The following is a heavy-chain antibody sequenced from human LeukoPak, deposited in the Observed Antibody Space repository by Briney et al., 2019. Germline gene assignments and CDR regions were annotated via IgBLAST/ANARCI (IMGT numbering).Heavy chain of an antibody. CDR1: GFTFSSYA. V-gene: IGHV3-23*01. CDR2: ISGSGGST. J-gene: IGHJ4*02. CDR3: AKDPPKFYCSSTSCYDY. Sequence: GGSLRLSCAASGFTFSSYAMSWVRQAPGKGLEWVSAISGSGGSTYYADSVKGRFTISRDNSENTLYLQMNSLRAEDTAVYYCAKDPPKFYCSSTSCYDYWGQGTLVTVSS. D-gene: IGHD2-2*01.